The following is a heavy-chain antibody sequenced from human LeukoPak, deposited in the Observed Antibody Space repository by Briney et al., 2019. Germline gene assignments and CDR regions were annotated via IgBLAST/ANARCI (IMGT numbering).Heavy chain of an antibody. CDR2: IRSDGSSK. CDR1: GFTFSSFG. CDR3: AKWSGDYPSYYLDF. Sequence: GGSLRLSCAASGFTFSSFGLHWVRQAPGKGLEWVALIRSDGSSKNYADSVKGRFTISRDTSKNTVHLQMNNLRAEDTAVYYCAKWSGDYPSYYLDFWGQGTLVTVSS. J-gene: IGHJ4*02. D-gene: IGHD4-17*01. V-gene: IGHV3-30*02.